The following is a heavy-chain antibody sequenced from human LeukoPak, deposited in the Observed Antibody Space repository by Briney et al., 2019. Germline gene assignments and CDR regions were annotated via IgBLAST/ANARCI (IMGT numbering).Heavy chain of an antibody. CDR3: AKGRTGYIPDF. V-gene: IGHV3-23*01. D-gene: IGHD6-13*01. Sequence: PGGSLRLSYAASGFTFSSYTMTWVRQAPGKGLEWVSVISGSGGTTYYADSVKGRFTISRDNSKNTLYLQMNSLRAEDTALYYCAKGRTGYIPDFWGQGTLVTVAS. CDR2: ISGSGGTT. CDR1: GFTFSSYT. J-gene: IGHJ4*02.